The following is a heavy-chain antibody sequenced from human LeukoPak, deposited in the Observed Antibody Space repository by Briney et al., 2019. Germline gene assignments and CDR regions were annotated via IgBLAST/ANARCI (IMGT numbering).Heavy chain of an antibody. V-gene: IGHV3-23*01. CDR1: GFTFNNYA. CDR2: IIGSGGST. J-gene: IGHJ6*04. Sequence: GGSLRLSCAASGFTFNNYAMSWVRQAPGKGLEWVSVIIGSGGSTFYADSVKGRFSISRDNAKNSLYLQMNSLRAEDTAVYYCAELGITMIGGVWGKGTTVTISS. D-gene: IGHD3-10*02. CDR3: AELGITMIGGV.